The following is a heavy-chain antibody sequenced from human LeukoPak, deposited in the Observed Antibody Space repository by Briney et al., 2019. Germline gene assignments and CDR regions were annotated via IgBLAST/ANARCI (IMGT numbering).Heavy chain of an antibody. D-gene: IGHD3-22*01. V-gene: IGHV1-69*13. CDR2: IIPIFGTA. Sequence: GASVKVSCKASGGTFSSYAISWVRQAPGQGLEWMGGIIPIFGTANYAQKFQGRVTITADESTSTAYMELSSLRSEDTAMYYCARLIRGYYDSSDLYFDYWGQGTLVTVSS. CDR1: GGTFSSYA. CDR3: ARLIRGYYDSSDLYFDY. J-gene: IGHJ4*02.